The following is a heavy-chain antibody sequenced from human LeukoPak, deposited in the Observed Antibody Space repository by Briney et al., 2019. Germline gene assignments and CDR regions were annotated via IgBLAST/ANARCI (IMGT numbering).Heavy chain of an antibody. CDR2: INPNSGGT. Sequence: ASVKVSCKASGYTFTGYYMHWVRQAPGQGLEWMGWINPNSGGTNYAQKFQGRVTMTRDTSISTACMELSRLRSDDTAVYYCARDPRSGNFWSGYYTDYWGQGTLVTVSS. CDR1: GYTFTGYY. CDR3: ARDPRSGNFWSGYYTDY. V-gene: IGHV1-2*02. J-gene: IGHJ4*02. D-gene: IGHD3-3*01.